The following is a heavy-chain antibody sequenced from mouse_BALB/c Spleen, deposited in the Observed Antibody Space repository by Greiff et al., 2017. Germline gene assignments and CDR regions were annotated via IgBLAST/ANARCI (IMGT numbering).Heavy chain of an antibody. V-gene: IGHV1-54*01. CDR1: GYAFTNYL. D-gene: IGHD2-3*01. J-gene: IGHJ2*01. CDR2: INPGSGGT. Sequence: VKLQESGAELVRPGTSVKVSCKASGYAFTNYLIEWVKQRPGQGLEWIGVINPGSGGTNYNEKFKGKATLTADKSSSTAYMQLSSLTSDDSAVYFCARGDGYYDYWGQGTTLTVSS. CDR3: ARGDGYYDY.